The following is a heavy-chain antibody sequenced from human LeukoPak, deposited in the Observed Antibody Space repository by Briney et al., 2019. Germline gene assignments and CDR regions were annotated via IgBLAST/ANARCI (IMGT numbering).Heavy chain of an antibody. CDR1: GDSMRSYF. CDR2: IYYSGAI. J-gene: IGHJ4*02. D-gene: IGHD4-23*01. Sequence: SETLSLTCTVSGDSMRSYFRSWIRQPPGKGLEWIGYIYYSGAINYNPFLKSRVTISVDASKNKFSLKLSSVTAADTAVYYCARGDYGGNSELDYWGQGTLVTVSS. CDR3: ARGDYGGNSELDY. V-gene: IGHV4-59*12.